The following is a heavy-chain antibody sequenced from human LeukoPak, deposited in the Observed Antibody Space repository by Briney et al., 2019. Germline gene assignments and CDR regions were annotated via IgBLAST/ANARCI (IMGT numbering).Heavy chain of an antibody. CDR3: AKGYSGSWGYYYYMDV. D-gene: IGHD1-26*01. CDR1: GFTFSSYA. CDR2: ISGSGGST. J-gene: IGHJ6*03. Sequence: GGSLRLSCAASGFTFSSYAMSWVRQAPGKGLEWVSAISGSGGSTYYADSVKGRFTISRDNSKNTLYLQMNSLRAEDTAVYYCAKGYSGSWGYYYYMDVWGKGTTVTVSS. V-gene: IGHV3-23*01.